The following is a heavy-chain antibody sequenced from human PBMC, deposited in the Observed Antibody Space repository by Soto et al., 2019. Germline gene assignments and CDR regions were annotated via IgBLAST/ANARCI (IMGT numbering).Heavy chain of an antibody. CDR2: IDPSDSYT. CDR1: GYCFTSYW. D-gene: IGHD3-22*01. Sequence: GESLKTSCNASGYCFTSYWISWVRQMLGRVLEWMGRIDPSDSYTNYSPSFQGHVTISADKSISTAYLQWSSLKASDTAMYYCARNAGVWTYYYDSSGYPDYWGQGTLVTVSS. J-gene: IGHJ4*02. V-gene: IGHV5-10-1*01. CDR3: ARNAGVWTYYYDSSGYPDY.